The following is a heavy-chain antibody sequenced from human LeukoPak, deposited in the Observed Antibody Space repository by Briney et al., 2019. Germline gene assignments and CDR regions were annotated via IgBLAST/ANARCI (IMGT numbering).Heavy chain of an antibody. CDR3: ARAALGVWFGEPLGGPTEY. J-gene: IGHJ4*02. Sequence: ASVTVSCTASGYTFTGYYIHWVRQAPGQGHEWMGWINPNSGGTYYSQSFQDRVTMTRATFISTAYMELSRLRSDDTAVYYCARAALGVWFGEPLGGPTEYWGQGTLVTVSS. V-gene: IGHV1-2*02. D-gene: IGHD3-10*01. CDR2: INPNSGGT. CDR1: GYTFTGYY.